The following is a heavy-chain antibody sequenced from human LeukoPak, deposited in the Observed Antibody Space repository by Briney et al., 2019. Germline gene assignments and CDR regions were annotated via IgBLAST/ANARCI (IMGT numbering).Heavy chain of an antibody. CDR3: ARFHWNYEPY. Sequence: SETLSLTCTVYGRSFSGHYWTWIRQPPGKGLEWIGEIGHSGTSTYNPSLKSRVTISVDTSKNQFSLKLRFVTAADTAVYYCARFHWNYEPYWGQGTLVTVS. V-gene: IGHV4-34*01. CDR1: GRSFSGHY. D-gene: IGHD1-7*01. J-gene: IGHJ4*02. CDR2: IGHSGTS.